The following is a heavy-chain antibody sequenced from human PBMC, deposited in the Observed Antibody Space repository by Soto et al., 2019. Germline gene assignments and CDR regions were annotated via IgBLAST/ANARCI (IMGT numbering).Heavy chain of an antibody. Sequence: SVKVSCKASGGTFSNYAINWVRQAPGQGLEWMGGFIPIFDASTYAQSFRGRVTITADESTTTAYMELSDLRSEDTAMYYCATKAESYGFDIWGQGTLVTVSS. J-gene: IGHJ3*02. CDR1: GGTFSNYA. CDR3: ATKAESYGFDI. D-gene: IGHD3-10*01. V-gene: IGHV1-69*13. CDR2: FIPIFDAS.